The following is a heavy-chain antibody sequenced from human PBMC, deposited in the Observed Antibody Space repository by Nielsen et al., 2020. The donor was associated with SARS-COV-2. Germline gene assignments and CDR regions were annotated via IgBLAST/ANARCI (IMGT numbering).Heavy chain of an antibody. CDR2: MNPNSGNT. CDR1: GGTFSSYA. Sequence: ASVKVSCKASGGTFSSYAISWVRQAPGQGLEWMGWMNPNSGNTGYAQKFQGRVTMTRNTSISTAYMELSSLRSEDTAVYYCARGQVATIFYYYYGMDVWGQGTTVTVSS. D-gene: IGHD5-12*01. CDR3: ARGQVATIFYYYYGMDV. V-gene: IGHV1-8*02. J-gene: IGHJ6*02.